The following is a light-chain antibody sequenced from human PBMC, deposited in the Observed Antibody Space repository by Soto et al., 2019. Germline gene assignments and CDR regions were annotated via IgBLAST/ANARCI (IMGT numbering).Light chain of an antibody. CDR1: SSNIGNNY. CDR2: ENN. CDR3: GTWDSSLSAGV. V-gene: IGLV1-51*02. Sequence: QSVLTQPPSVSAAPGQKVTIPRPGSSSNIGNNYVSWYQQLPGTAPKLLIYENNKRPSGIPDRFSGSTSGTSATLGITGLQTGDEADYYCGTWDSSLSAGVFGTGTKVTVL. J-gene: IGLJ1*01.